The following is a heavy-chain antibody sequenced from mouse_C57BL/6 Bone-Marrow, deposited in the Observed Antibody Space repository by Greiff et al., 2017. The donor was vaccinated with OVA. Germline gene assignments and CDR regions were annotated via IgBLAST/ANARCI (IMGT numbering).Heavy chain of an antibody. V-gene: IGHV1-81*01. J-gene: IGHJ3*01. CDR1: GYTFTSYG. CDR2: IYPRSGNT. D-gene: IGHD1-1*01. Sequence: QVQLQQSGAELARPGASVKLSCKASGYTFTSYGISWVKQRTGQGLEWIGEIYPRSGNTYYNEKFKGKATLTADKSSSTAYMELRSLTSEDSAVYFGARDDYYGSSFWFAYWGQGTLVTVSA. CDR3: ARDDYYGSSFWFAY.